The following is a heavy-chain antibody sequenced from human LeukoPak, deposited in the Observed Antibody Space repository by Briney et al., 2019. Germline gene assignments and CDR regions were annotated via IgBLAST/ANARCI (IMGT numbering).Heavy chain of an antibody. CDR3: ARGPMFFGVAYCDY. CDR2: IYTSGST. J-gene: IGHJ4*02. CDR1: GGSISSYY. D-gene: IGHD3-3*01. V-gene: IGHV4-4*07. Sequence: SETLSLTCTVSGGSISSYYWSWIRQPAGKGLEWIRRIYTSGSTNYNPSLKSRVTMPVDTSKNQFSLKLSSVTAADTAVYYCARGPMFFGVAYCDYWGQGTLVTVSS.